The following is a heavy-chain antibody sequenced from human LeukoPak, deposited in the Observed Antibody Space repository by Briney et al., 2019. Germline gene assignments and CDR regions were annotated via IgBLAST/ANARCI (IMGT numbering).Heavy chain of an antibody. Sequence: GGSLRLSCAASGFTFSSYWMSWVRQAPGKGLEWVANIKQDGSEKYYVDSVKGRFTISRDNAKNSLYLQMNSLRAEDTAVYYCARLADYGGNGPSGLDYWGQGTLVTVSS. CDR3: ARLADYGGNGPSGLDY. D-gene: IGHD4-23*01. CDR1: GFTFSSYW. J-gene: IGHJ4*02. CDR2: IKQDGSEK. V-gene: IGHV3-7*03.